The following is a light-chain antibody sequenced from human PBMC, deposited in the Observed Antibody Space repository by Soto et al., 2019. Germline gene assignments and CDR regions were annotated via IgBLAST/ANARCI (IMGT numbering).Light chain of an antibody. J-gene: IGLJ1*01. CDR3: CSYAGSSTPLYV. V-gene: IGLV2-23*01. CDR2: EGS. CDR1: SSDVGSYNL. Sequence: QSVLTQPASVSGSPGQSITISCTGTSSDVGSYNLVSWYQQHPGKAPKLMIYEGSKRPSGISYRFSGSKSGNTASLTISGLQAEDEADYYCCSYAGSSTPLYVFGTGTKV.